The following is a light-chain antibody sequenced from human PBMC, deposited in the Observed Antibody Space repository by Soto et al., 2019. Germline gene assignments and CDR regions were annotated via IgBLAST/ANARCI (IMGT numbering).Light chain of an antibody. CDR1: QGIRND. J-gene: IGKJ1*01. Sequence: AIQMTQSPFSLSASVGDRVTITCRASQGIRNDLGWYQQKPAKAPKLLIYAASSLQSGVPSRFSGSGSGTDFTLTISSLQPEDFATYYCLQDYNYPWTFGQGTKVEIK. CDR3: LQDYNYPWT. CDR2: AAS. V-gene: IGKV1-6*01.